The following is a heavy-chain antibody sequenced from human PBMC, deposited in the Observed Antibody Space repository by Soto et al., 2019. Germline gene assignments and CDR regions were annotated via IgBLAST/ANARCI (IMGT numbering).Heavy chain of an antibody. CDR3: AGRYCTYGVCYTNYYYYIDF. V-gene: IGHV3-23*01. CDR1: GFTFSTYA. Sequence: GGSLRLSCAASGFTFSTYAMSWVRQAPGKGLEWVSTITTSGGNTYYADSVQGRFTISRDNSKNTLYLQMNSLRAEDTAVYYCAGRYCTYGVCYTNYYYYIDFWGKGTKVTVSS. D-gene: IGHD2-8*01. J-gene: IGHJ6*03. CDR2: ITTSGGNT.